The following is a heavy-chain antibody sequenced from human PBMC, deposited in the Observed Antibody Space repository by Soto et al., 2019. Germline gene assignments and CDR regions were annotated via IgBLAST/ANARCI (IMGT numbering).Heavy chain of an antibody. CDR2: IKQDGSEK. Sequence: EVQLVESGGGLVQPGGSLRLSCAASGFTFSSYWMSWVRQAPGKGLEWVANIKQDGSEKYYVDSVKGRFTISRDNAKNSLYLQMNSLRAEDTAVYYCARERGYSYGYDFDYWGQGTLVTVSS. V-gene: IGHV3-7*05. CDR3: ARERGYSYGYDFDY. CDR1: GFTFSSYW. J-gene: IGHJ4*02. D-gene: IGHD5-18*01.